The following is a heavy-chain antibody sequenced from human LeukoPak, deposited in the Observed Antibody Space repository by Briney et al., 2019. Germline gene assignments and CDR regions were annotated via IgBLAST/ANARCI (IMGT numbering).Heavy chain of an antibody. V-gene: IGHV1-69*13. CDR2: IIPIFGTA. CDR1: GGTFSSYA. J-gene: IGHJ4*02. Sequence: ASVKVSCKASGGTFSSYAISWVRQAPGQGLEWMGGIIPIFGTANYAQRFQGRVTITADESTSTAYMELSSLRSEDTAVYYCARDAVPDGYKSYYFDYWGQGTLVTVSS. CDR3: ARDAVPDGYKSYYFDY. D-gene: IGHD5-24*01.